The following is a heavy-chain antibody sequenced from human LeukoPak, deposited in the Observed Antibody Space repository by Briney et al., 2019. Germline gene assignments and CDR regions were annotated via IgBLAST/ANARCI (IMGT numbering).Heavy chain of an antibody. J-gene: IGHJ4*02. CDR1: GGFFSGYY. V-gene: IGHV4-34*01. CDR3: ARYGHYYNSSGYFAY. D-gene: IGHD3-22*01. Sequence: SETLSLTCAVYGGFFSGYYWSWIRQPPGKGLEWIGEINHSGSTNYNPSLNTRVTTSVDTSKNQFSVKLTSVTAADTAVYYCARYGHYYNSSGYFAYWGQGTLVTVSS. CDR2: INHSGST.